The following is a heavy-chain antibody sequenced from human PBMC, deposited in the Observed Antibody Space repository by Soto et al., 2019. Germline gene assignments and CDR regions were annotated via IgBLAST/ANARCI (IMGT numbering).Heavy chain of an antibody. CDR2: ISYRGST. Sequence: SETLSLTCTVSAGSITTSYWSWIRQPLGKALEWIGYISYRGSTNYNPSLKSRLTISIDTSRSQISLRLTSMTTADTAVYYCASSGIVGREVNTWFDPWGQGTLVTVSS. CDR1: AGSITTSY. J-gene: IGHJ5*02. V-gene: IGHV4-59*01. CDR3: ASSGIVGREVNTWFDP. D-gene: IGHD3-22*01.